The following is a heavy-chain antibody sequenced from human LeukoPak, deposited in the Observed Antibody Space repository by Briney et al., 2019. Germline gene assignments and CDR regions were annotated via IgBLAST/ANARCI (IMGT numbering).Heavy chain of an antibody. CDR3: ARGGTIFGVVIMGAFDY. CDR1: GGSISSGGYY. Sequence: SQTLSLTCTVSGGSISSGGYYWSWIRQHPGKGLEWIGYIYYSGSTYYNPSLKSRVTISVDTSKNQFSLKLSSVAAADTAVYYCARGGTIFGVVIMGAFDYWGQGTLATVSS. V-gene: IGHV4-31*03. J-gene: IGHJ4*02. D-gene: IGHD3-3*01. CDR2: IYYSGST.